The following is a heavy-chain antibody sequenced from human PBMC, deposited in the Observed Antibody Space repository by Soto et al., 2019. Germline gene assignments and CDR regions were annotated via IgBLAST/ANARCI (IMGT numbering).Heavy chain of an antibody. V-gene: IGHV1-69*01. CDR1: GGTFSSYA. CDR3: ARSQGSSTSLEIYSDYYYGMDV. D-gene: IGHD2-2*01. Sequence: QVQLVQSGAEVKKPGSSVKVSCKASGGTFSSYAISWVRQAPGQGLEWMGGIIPISDTTNYAQKFQGRVTITADESTSTAYMELSSLRSEDTAVYYCARSQGSSTSLEIYSDYYYGMDVWGQGTTVTVSS. J-gene: IGHJ6*02. CDR2: IIPISDTT.